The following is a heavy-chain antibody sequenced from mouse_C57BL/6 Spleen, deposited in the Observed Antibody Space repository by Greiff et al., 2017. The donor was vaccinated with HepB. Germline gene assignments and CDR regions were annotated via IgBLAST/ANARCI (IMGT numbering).Heavy chain of an antibody. CDR3: AFWLLRRYAMDY. J-gene: IGHJ4*01. CDR2: INPNNGGT. D-gene: IGHD2-3*01. CDR1: GYTFTDYY. Sequence: EVQLQQSGPELVKPGASVKISCKASGYTFTDYYMNWVKQSHGKSLEWIGDINPNNGGTSYNQKFKGKATLTVDKSSSTAYMELRSLTSEDSAVYYCAFWLLRRYAMDYWGQGTSVTVSS. V-gene: IGHV1-26*01.